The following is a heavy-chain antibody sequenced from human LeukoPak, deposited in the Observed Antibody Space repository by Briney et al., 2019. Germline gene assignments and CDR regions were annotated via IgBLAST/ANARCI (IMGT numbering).Heavy chain of an antibody. CDR2: IKGGGGDP. CDR3: AKGGHDSNPFYW. V-gene: IGHV3-23*01. D-gene: IGHD2-15*01. CDR1: GLTFSTYA. Sequence: GGSLRLSCAASGLTFSTYAMGWVRQAPGKGLEWVSSIKGGGGDPFYADSVKGRFTISRDNSKNTLFLQLNSLRAEDSAVYYCAKGGHDSNPFYWWGQGTLVTVSS. J-gene: IGHJ4*02.